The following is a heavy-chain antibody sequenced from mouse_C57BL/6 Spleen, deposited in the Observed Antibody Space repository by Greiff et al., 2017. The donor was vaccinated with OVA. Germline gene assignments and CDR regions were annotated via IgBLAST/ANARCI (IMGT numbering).Heavy chain of an antibody. Sequence: ESGPGLVKPSQSLSLTCSVTGYSITSGYYWNWIRQFPGNKLEWMGYISYDGSNNYNPSLKNRISITRDTSKNQFFLKLNSVTTEDTATYYCAKGDYYGSSYWWGQGTTLTVSS. V-gene: IGHV3-6*01. CDR3: AKGDYYGSSYW. CDR1: GYSITSGYY. CDR2: ISYDGSN. D-gene: IGHD1-1*01. J-gene: IGHJ2*01.